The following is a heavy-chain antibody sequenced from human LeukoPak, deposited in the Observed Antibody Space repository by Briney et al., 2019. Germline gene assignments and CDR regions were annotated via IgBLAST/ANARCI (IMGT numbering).Heavy chain of an antibody. CDR2: ISYDGSNK. CDR1: GFTFSSYG. CDR3: AKDQVVTPGGLYGMDV. D-gene: IGHD4-23*01. Sequence: GGSLRLSCAASGFTFSSYGMHWVRQAPGKGLEWVAVISYDGSNKYYADSVKGRFTISRDNSKNTLYLQMNSLRAEDTAVYYCAKDQVVTPGGLYGMDVWGQGTAVTVSS. J-gene: IGHJ6*02. V-gene: IGHV3-30*18.